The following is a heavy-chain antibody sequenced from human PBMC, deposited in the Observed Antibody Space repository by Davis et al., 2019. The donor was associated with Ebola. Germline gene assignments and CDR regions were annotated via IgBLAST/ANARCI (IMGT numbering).Heavy chain of an antibody. CDR1: GFTFSSYA. J-gene: IGHJ4*02. CDR3: ARVRGFYDSSGYYGAFDY. CDR2: ISYDGSNK. D-gene: IGHD3-22*01. Sequence: GGSLRLSCAASGFTFSSYAMHWVRQAPGKGLEWVAVISYDGSNKYYADSVKGRFTISRDNSKNTLYLQMNSLRAEDTAVYYCARVRGFYDSSGYYGAFDYWGQGTLVTVSS. V-gene: IGHV3-30-3*01.